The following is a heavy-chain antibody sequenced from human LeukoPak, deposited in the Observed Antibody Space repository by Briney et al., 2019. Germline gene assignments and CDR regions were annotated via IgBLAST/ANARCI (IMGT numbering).Heavy chain of an antibody. Sequence: GASVKVSCKVSGYTLTELSMHWVRQAPGKGLEWMGGFDPEDGETIYAQKFQGRVTMTRDTSTSTVYMELSSLRSEDTAVYYCAREVGGATLGYYYGMDVWGQGTTVTVSS. CDR1: GYTLTELS. D-gene: IGHD1-26*01. V-gene: IGHV1-24*01. J-gene: IGHJ6*02. CDR3: AREVGGATLGYYYGMDV. CDR2: FDPEDGET.